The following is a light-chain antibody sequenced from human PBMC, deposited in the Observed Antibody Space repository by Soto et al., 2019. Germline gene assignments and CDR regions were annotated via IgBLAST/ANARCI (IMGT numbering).Light chain of an antibody. V-gene: IGLV2-11*01. CDR1: SRDVGIYNY. CDR2: DVT. CDR3: SSYTSISTWV. J-gene: IGLJ3*02. Sequence: QSALTQPRSVSGSPGQSVTVSCTGTSRDVGIYNYVSWYQQRPGTAPKVMIYDVTKRPSGVPDRFSGSKSANTASLTISGLQADDEADYYCSSYTSISTWVFGGGTKLTV.